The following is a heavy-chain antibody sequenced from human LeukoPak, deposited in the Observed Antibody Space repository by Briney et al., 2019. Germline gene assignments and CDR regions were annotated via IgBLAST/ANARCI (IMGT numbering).Heavy chain of an antibody. V-gene: IGHV1-69*04. J-gene: IGHJ3*02. D-gene: IGHD1-26*01. Sequence: SVKVSCKASGYTFTSYGISWVRQAPGQGLEWMGRIIPILGIANYAQKFQGRVTITADKSTSTAYMELSSLRSEDTAVYYCALTLKLEDASDIWGQGTMVTVSS. CDR2: IIPILGIA. CDR1: GYTFTSYG. CDR3: ALTLKLEDASDI.